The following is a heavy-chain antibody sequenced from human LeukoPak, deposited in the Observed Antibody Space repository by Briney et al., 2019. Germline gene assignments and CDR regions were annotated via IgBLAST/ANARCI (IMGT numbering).Heavy chain of an antibody. CDR3: GRYDYNRYVAY. CDR2: ISATGGST. J-gene: IGHJ4*02. D-gene: IGHD5-24*01. Sequence: GGSLRLSCAASGFTFSSHAMIWVRQAPGKGLEWVSPISATGGSTYYADSVKGRFTISRDNSKNTLYLQMNGLRADDTAVYYCGRYDYNRYVAYWGQGTLVAVSS. V-gene: IGHV3-23*01. CDR1: GFTFSSHA.